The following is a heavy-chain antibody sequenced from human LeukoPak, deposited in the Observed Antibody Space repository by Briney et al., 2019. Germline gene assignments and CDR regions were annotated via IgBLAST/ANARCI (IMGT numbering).Heavy chain of an antibody. CDR2: IRSKANSYAT. J-gene: IGHJ4*02. CDR1: GFTFSGSA. D-gene: IGHD3-22*01. Sequence: GGSLRLSCAASGFTFSGSAMHWVRQASGKGLEWVGRIRSKANSYATAYAASVKGRFTTSRDDSKNTAYLQMNSLKTEDTAVYYCTGSDSSGYSSNDYWGQGTLVTVSS. CDR3: TGSDSSGYSSNDY. V-gene: IGHV3-73*01.